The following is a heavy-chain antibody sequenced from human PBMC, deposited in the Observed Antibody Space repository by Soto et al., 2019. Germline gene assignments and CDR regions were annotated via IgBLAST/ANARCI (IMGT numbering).Heavy chain of an antibody. CDR1: EYTFTSYA. CDR3: ARELQGLYYFDY. Sequence: ASVKVSCKASEYTFTSYAMHWVRQAPGQSLEWVGWINAGNGNTKYSQKFQGRVTITRDTSASTAYMELSSLRSEDTAVYYCARELQGLYYFDYWGLGTLVTVSS. CDR2: INAGNGNT. J-gene: IGHJ4*02. V-gene: IGHV1-3*01. D-gene: IGHD4-4*01.